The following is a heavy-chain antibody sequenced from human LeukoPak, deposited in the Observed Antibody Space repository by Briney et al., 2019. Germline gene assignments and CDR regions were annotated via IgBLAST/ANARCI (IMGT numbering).Heavy chain of an antibody. Sequence: GGSLRLSCAASGFTFSRYEMNWVRQAPGKGLEWVSYIGISGSPIYYADSVKGRFTISRDNAKNSLYLQMNSLRAEDTAVYYCARAYCSGTSCYNRPYYYYMDVWGKGTTVTVSS. CDR1: GFTFSRYE. CDR3: ARAYCSGTSCYNRPYYYYMDV. D-gene: IGHD2-2*02. J-gene: IGHJ6*03. V-gene: IGHV3-48*03. CDR2: IGISGSPI.